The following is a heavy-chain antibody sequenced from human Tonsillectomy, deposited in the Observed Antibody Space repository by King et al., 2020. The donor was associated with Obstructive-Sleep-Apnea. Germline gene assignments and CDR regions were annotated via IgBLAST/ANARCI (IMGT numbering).Heavy chain of an antibody. CDR2: IYYSGST. D-gene: IGHD1-26*01. V-gene: IGHV4-31*03. CDR3: AGREAGWERYYYYGMDV. Sequence: QLQESGPGLVKPSQTLSLTCTVSGGSISSGGYYWSWIRQHPGKGLEWIGYIYYSGSTYYNPSLKSRVTISVDTSKNQFSLKLSSVTAADTAVYYCAGREAGWERYYYYGMDVWGQGPTVTVSS. CDR1: GGSISSGGYY. J-gene: IGHJ6*02.